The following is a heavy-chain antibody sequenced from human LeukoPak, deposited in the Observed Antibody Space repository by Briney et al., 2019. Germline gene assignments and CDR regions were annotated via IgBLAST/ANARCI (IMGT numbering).Heavy chain of an antibody. D-gene: IGHD6-13*01. CDR3: ARDGSSWPFFES. CDR2: IYGSGTT. Sequence: SETLSLTCTVSGGSMSAFYWSWIRQPAGKGLEWIGRIYGSGTTNYNPALKSRVTMSVDTSKKQFSLKLTSVTAADTAVYYCARDGSSWPFFESWGQGTLVTVSS. J-gene: IGHJ4*02. CDR1: GGSMSAFY. V-gene: IGHV4-4*07.